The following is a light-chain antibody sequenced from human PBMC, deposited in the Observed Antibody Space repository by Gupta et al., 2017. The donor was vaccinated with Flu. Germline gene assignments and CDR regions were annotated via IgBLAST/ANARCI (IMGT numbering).Light chain of an antibody. Sequence: DIVMTQSPDSLAVSLGERATINCKSSQSVLYSPNNKNYLAWYQQKPGQPPKLLFYWASTRESGVPDRFSGSGSGTDFTLAISSLQAEDVAVYYCQQDDSTPRTFGQGTNVEIK. V-gene: IGKV4-1*01. CDR1: QSVLYSPNNKNY. J-gene: IGKJ1*01. CDR2: WAS. CDR3: QQDDSTPRT.